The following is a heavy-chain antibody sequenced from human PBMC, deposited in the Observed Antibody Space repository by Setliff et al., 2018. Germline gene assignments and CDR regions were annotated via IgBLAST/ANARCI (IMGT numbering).Heavy chain of an antibody. D-gene: IGHD5-18*01. CDR3: ARDGYGDDWNTFVDVYYYYMDV. Sequence: SETLSLTCAVSGYSINSGYYWGWVRQSPGKGLEWIGSIYRDGNTYYNPSLRSRVTISVDTSKNQFSLNLSSVTAADTAVYYCARDGYGDDWNTFVDVYYYYMDVWGKGTTVTVS. CDR2: IYRDGNT. J-gene: IGHJ6*03. V-gene: IGHV4-38-2*02. CDR1: GYSINSGYY.